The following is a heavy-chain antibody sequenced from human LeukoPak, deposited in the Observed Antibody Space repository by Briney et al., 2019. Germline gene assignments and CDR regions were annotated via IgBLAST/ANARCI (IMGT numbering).Heavy chain of an antibody. V-gene: IGHV1-69*06. Sequence: SVKVSCKASGGTFSSYAISWVRQAPGQGLEWMGGIIPIFGTANYAQKFQVRVTITADKSTNTAYMELSSLRSEDTAVYYCAILDYGGAFDYWGQGTLVTVSS. CDR2: IIPIFGTA. J-gene: IGHJ4*02. D-gene: IGHD4-23*01. CDR3: AILDYGGAFDY. CDR1: GGTFSSYA.